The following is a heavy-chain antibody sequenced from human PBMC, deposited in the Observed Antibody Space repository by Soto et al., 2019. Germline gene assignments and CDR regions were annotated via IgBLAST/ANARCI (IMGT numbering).Heavy chain of an antibody. CDR3: AKDRRAVTTVGYYYGMDV. D-gene: IGHD4-4*01. J-gene: IGHJ6*02. Sequence: QVQLVESGGGVVQPGRSLRLSCAASGFTFSSYGMHWVRQAPGKGLEWVAVISYDGSNKYYADSVKGRFTISRDNSKNTLYLQMNSLRAEDTAVYYCAKDRRAVTTVGYYYGMDVWGQETKVTVS. CDR1: GFTFSSYG. CDR2: ISYDGSNK. V-gene: IGHV3-30*18.